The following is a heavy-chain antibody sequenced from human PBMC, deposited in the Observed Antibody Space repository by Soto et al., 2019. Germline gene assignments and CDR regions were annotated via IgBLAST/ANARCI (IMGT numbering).Heavy chain of an antibody. CDR3: ARHAVHSSGCTDD. J-gene: IGHJ4*02. D-gene: IGHD6-19*01. V-gene: IGHV4-39*01. CDR1: GGSISSSSYY. Sequence: QLQLQESGPGLVKPSETLSLTCTVSGGSISSSSYYWGWIRQPPGKGLEWIGSIYYSGSTYYNPSLQSRVPISGDTAQNQFSLKLSSVTAADTAVYYCARHAVHSSGCTDDWGQGTLVTVSS. CDR2: IYYSGST.